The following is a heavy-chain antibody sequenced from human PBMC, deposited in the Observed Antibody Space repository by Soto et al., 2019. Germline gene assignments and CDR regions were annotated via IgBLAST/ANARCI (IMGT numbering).Heavy chain of an antibody. D-gene: IGHD5-18*01. Sequence: GASVKVSCKASGYTFTSYGISWVRQAPGQGLEWMGWISAYNGNTNYAQKLQGRVTMTTDTSTSTAYMELRSLRSDDTAVYYCARERYSYGYNYGMDXWGQGTTVTVSS. CDR1: GYTFTSYG. CDR3: ARERYSYGYNYGMDX. V-gene: IGHV1-18*01. J-gene: IGHJ6*02. CDR2: ISAYNGNT.